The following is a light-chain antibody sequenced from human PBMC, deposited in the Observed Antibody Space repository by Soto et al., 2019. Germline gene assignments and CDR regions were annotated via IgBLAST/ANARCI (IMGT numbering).Light chain of an antibody. CDR2: NAS. J-gene: IGKJ1*01. Sequence: DIQMTQSPSTLSGSVGDRVTITCRASQTISSCLAWYQQKPGKAPKLLIYNASTLKSGVPSRFSGSGSGTDFTLTISSLQPDDFATYYCQQYYSYSEAFGQGTKVELK. V-gene: IGKV1-5*03. CDR1: QTISSC. CDR3: QQYYSYSEA.